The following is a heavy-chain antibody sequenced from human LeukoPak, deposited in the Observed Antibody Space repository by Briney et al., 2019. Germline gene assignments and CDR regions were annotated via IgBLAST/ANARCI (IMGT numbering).Heavy chain of an antibody. V-gene: IGHV1-18*01. CDR1: GYTFTSYG. Sequence: ASVEVSCKASGYTFTSYGISWVGQAPGQGLEWMGWISPSNGNTNYVQNLQGRVTMTTDTSTSTAYMELRSLRSDDTAVYYCARYGGTIVGANRCFDYWGQGTLVTVSS. J-gene: IGHJ4*02. CDR3: ARYGGTIVGANRCFDY. CDR2: ISPSNGNT. D-gene: IGHD1-26*01.